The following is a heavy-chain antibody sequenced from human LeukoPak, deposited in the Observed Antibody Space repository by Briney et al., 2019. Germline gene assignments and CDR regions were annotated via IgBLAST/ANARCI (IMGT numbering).Heavy chain of an antibody. V-gene: IGHV4-34*01. J-gene: IGHJ4*02. Sequence: PSETLSLTCAVYGGSFSGYYWGWIRQPPGKGLEWIGEINHSRSTNYNPSLKSRVTISVDTSKNQFSLKLSSVTAADTAVYYCARGREAQLEYYYDYWGQGTLVTVSS. CDR2: INHSRST. CDR3: ARGREAQLEYYYDY. D-gene: IGHD6-6*01. CDR1: GGSFSGYY.